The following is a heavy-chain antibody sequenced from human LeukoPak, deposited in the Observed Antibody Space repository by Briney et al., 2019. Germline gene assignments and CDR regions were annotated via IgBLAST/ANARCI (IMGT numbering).Heavy chain of an antibody. Sequence: SETLSLTCAVYGVSFSGYYWSWIRQPPGKGLEWIGEINHSGSTNYNPSLKSRVTISVDTSKNQFSLKLSSVTAADTAVYYCARGPLYYYDSSGYYHDYWGQGTLVTVSS. CDR3: ARGPLYYYDSSGYYHDY. J-gene: IGHJ4*02. D-gene: IGHD3-22*01. V-gene: IGHV4-34*01. CDR2: INHSGST. CDR1: GVSFSGYY.